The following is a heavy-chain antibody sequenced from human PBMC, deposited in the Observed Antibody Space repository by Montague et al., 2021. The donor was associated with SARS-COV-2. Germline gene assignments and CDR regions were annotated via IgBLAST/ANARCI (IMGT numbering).Heavy chain of an antibody. Sequence: TLSPTCSLSSGSINSGGFYWSWIRQPPGKGLEWIGYIYYSGSTYYNPSLESRLTISVDTSKNQFSLNLSSVTAADTAVYYCARSVRGYCNDDSCLARYYYGLDVWGQGTTVTVSS. V-gene: IGHV4-31*03. CDR1: SGSINSGGFY. J-gene: IGHJ6*02. CDR2: IYYSGST. D-gene: IGHD2-15*01. CDR3: ARSVRGYCNDDSCLARYYYGLDV.